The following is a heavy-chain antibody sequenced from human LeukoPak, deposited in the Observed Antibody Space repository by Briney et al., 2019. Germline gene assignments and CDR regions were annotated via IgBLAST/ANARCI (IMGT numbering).Heavy chain of an antibody. CDR1: GFTFRSYS. CDR2: ISSSSSYI. Sequence: PGGSLRLSCAATGFTFRSYSMNWVRQARGKGMEWVSSISSSSSYIYYADSVKGRFTISRDNAKNSLYLQMNSLRAEDTAVYYCAAYYYGSGSFHYFDYWGQGTLVTVSS. J-gene: IGHJ4*02. CDR3: AAYYYGSGSFHYFDY. D-gene: IGHD3-10*01. V-gene: IGHV3-21*04.